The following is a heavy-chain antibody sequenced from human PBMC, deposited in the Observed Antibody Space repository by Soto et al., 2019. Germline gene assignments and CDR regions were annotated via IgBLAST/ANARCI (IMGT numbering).Heavy chain of an antibody. CDR2: IKSKTDGGTT. V-gene: IGHV3-15*01. J-gene: IGHJ3*02. CDR1: GFTFSNAW. CDR3: TTDPTYYYGSGSPTGGAFDI. D-gene: IGHD3-10*01. Sequence: EVQLVESGGGLVKPGGSLRLSCAASGFTFSNAWMSWVRQAPGKGLEWVGRIKSKTDGGTTDYAAPVKGRFTISRDDSKNTLYLQMNSLKTADTAVYYCTTDPTYYYGSGSPTGGAFDIWGQGTMVTVSS.